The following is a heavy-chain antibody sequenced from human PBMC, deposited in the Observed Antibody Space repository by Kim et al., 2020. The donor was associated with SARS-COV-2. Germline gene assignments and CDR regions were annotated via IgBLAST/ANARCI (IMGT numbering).Heavy chain of an antibody. V-gene: IGHV4-34*01. CDR3: AREGWVGRTFDY. J-gene: IGHJ4*02. CDR1: GGSFSGYY. Sequence: SETLSLTCAVYGGSFSGYYWSWIRQPPGKGLEWIGEINHSGSTNYNPSLKSRVTISVDTSKNQFSLKLSSVTAADTAVYYCAREGWVGRTFDYWGQGTLV. CDR2: INHSGST. D-gene: IGHD3-10*01.